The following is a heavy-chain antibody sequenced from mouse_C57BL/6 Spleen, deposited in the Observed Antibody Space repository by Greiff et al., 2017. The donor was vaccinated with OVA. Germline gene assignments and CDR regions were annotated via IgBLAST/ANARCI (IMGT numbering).Heavy chain of an antibody. Sequence: VKLMESGAELVRPGASVKLSCKASGYTFTDYYINWVKQRPGQGLEWIARIYPGSGNTYYNEKFKGKATLTAEKSSSTAYMQLSSLTSEDSAVYFCARSGVSLFYAMDYWGQGTSVTVSS. CDR3: ARSGVSLFYAMDY. D-gene: IGHD1-1*01. CDR1: GYTFTDYY. J-gene: IGHJ4*01. CDR2: IYPGSGNT. V-gene: IGHV1-76*01.